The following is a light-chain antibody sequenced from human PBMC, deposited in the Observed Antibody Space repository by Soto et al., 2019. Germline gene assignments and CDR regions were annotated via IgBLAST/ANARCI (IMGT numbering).Light chain of an antibody. V-gene: IGKV3-11*01. CDR1: QSVSSY. Sequence: EIVLTQSPATLSLSPGERATLSCRASQSVSSYLAWYQQQPGQAPRLLIYDASNRATGIPARFSGSGSGTDFTLTISSLEPEDFAVYYCQQRSNWPYTFDQGTKLEIK. CDR3: QQRSNWPYT. CDR2: DAS. J-gene: IGKJ2*01.